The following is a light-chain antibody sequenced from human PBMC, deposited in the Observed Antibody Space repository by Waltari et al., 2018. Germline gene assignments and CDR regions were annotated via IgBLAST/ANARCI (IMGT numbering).Light chain of an antibody. Sequence: VLYKSNNKNYLAWYQQKPGQPPKLLIYWASTRESGVPDRFSGSGSGTDFTLTISSLQAEDVAVYYCQQYYSTPPRTFGQGTKVEIK. CDR3: QQYYSTPPRT. J-gene: IGKJ1*01. CDR1: VLYKSNNKNY. V-gene: IGKV4-1*01. CDR2: WAS.